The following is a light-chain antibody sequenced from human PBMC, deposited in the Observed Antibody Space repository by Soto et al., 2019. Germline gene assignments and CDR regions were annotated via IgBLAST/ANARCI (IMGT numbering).Light chain of an antibody. V-gene: IGLV7-46*01. CDR3: LLSYNAARV. J-gene: IGLJ2*01. CDR1: TGAVTSNHH. CDR2: DTS. Sequence: QAVVTQEPSLTVSPGGPVTLTCGSSTGAVTSNHHPYWFQQKAGQAPRTLLYDTSNKHSWTPARFSGSLLGDKAALTLSGAQPEDEAQYYCLLSYNAARVFGGGTKLTVL.